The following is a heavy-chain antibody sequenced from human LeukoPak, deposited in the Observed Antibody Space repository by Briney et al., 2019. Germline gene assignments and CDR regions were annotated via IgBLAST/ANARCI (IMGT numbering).Heavy chain of an antibody. CDR1: GFTFSSYW. Sequence: GGSLRLSCAASGFTFSSYWMHWVRQAPGKGLVWVSRINSDGSSTSYADSVKGRFTISRDNAKNTLYLQMNSLRAEDTAVYYCARGYCSSTSCSEIDYWGRGTLVTVSS. CDR3: ARGYCSSTSCSEIDY. J-gene: IGHJ4*02. D-gene: IGHD2-2*01. CDR2: INSDGSST. V-gene: IGHV3-74*01.